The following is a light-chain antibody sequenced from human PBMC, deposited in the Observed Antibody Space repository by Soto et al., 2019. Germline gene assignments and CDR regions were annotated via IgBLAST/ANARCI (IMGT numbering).Light chain of an antibody. CDR3: HQYNNWPHS. V-gene: IGKV3-15*01. CDR1: QSVSSK. J-gene: IGKJ2*01. CDR2: GVS. Sequence: EIVMTQSPATKSVAQGERADLSCRASQSVSSKLAWFQQKPGQAPSLVIYGVSTRATGVPVRFSGSGSGTEYTLTIDSLQSEDFAVYYCHQYNNWPHSLGQGTKVDIK.